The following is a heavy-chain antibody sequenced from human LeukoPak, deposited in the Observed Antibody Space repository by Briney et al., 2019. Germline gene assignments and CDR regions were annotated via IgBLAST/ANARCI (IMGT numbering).Heavy chain of an antibody. CDR3: ARGYCSSTSCYTAEFYMDV. CDR1: GGSFSGYY. CDR2: INHSGST. J-gene: IGHJ6*03. Sequence: SETLSLTCAVYGGSFSGYYWSWIRQPPGKGLEWIGEINHSGSTNYNPSLKSRVTISVDTSKNQFSLKLSSVTAADTAVYYCARGYCSSTSCYTAEFYMDVWGKGTTVTVSS. V-gene: IGHV4-34*01. D-gene: IGHD2-2*02.